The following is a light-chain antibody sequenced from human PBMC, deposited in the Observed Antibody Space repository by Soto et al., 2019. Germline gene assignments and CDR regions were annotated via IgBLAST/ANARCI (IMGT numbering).Light chain of an antibody. J-gene: IGKJ3*01. V-gene: IGKV1-5*01. CDR1: QSISRS. CDR2: DAS. CDR3: QHYNDFLLI. Sequence: DIQMTQSPSTLSASVGDRVTITCRASQSISRSLAWYQQNPGKAPKLLIYDASCLESGVPSRFSGSGSGTEFTLTISSLQPDDFATYYCQHYNDFLLIFGPGTTVDIK.